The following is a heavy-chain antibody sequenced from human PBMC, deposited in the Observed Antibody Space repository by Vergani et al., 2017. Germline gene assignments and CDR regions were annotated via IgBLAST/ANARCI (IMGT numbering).Heavy chain of an antibody. V-gene: IGHV1-2*02. CDR3: ARRGYSYGYEDYGMDV. Sequence: QVQLVQSGAEVKKPGASVKVSCKASGYTFTGYYMHWVRQAPGQGLEWMGWINPNSGGTSYAQKFQGRVTMTRDTSISTAYMELSRLRSDDTAVYYCARRGYSYGYEDYGMDVWGQGTTVTVSS. D-gene: IGHD5-18*01. CDR1: GYTFTGYY. CDR2: INPNSGGT. J-gene: IGHJ6*02.